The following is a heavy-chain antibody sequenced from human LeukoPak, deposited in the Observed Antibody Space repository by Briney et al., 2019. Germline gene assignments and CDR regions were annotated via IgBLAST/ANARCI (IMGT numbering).Heavy chain of an antibody. CDR1: GGSFSGYY. CDR2: INHSGST. V-gene: IGHV4-34*01. D-gene: IGHD6-19*01. CDR3: ARGPAAVAP. Sequence: SETLSLTCAVYGGSFSGYYWSWIRQPPWKRLEWIGEINHSGSTNYNPSLKSRVTISVDTPKNQFSLKLSSVTAADTAVYYCARGPAAVAPWGQGTLVTVSS. J-gene: IGHJ5*02.